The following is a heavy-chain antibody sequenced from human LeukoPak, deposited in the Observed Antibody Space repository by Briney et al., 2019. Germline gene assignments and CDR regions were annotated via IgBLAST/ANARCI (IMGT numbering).Heavy chain of an antibody. V-gene: IGHV3-23*01. Sequence: GGSLRLSCAASGLTFSSYGMSWVRQAPGKGLEWVSAISGSGGSTYYADSVKGRFTISRDNSKNTLYLQMNSLGAEDTAVYYCAKHYDYVWGSYRYTYYFDYWGQGTLVTVSS. CDR1: GLTFSSYG. D-gene: IGHD3-16*02. CDR3: AKHYDYVWGSYRYTYYFDY. J-gene: IGHJ4*02. CDR2: ISGSGGST.